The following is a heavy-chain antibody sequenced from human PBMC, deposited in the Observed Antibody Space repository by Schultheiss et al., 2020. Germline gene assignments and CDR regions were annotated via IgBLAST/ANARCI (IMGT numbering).Heavy chain of an antibody. J-gene: IGHJ4*02. CDR2: IKQDGSEK. CDR1: GFTFSSYW. D-gene: IGHD3-10*01. V-gene: IGHV3-7*04. CDR3: ARGTLPSGSYSYYFDY. Sequence: GESLKISCAASGFTFSSYWMSWVRQAPGKGLEWVANIKQDGSEKYYVGSLKGRFTISRDNAKNSLYLQVNSLRAEDTAVYYCARGTLPSGSYSYYFDYWGQGTLVTVSS.